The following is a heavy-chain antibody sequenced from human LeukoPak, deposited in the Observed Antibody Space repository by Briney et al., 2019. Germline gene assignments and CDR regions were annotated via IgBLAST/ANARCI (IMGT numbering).Heavy chain of an antibody. V-gene: IGHV4-61*02. J-gene: IGHJ3*02. CDR1: GGSISRGRYY. D-gene: IGHD3-22*01. CDR3: ARARGYYDRDAFDI. Sequence: PSETLSLTCTVSGGSISRGRYYWSWIRQPAGKGLEWIGRIYTSGSTNYNPSLKSRVTISVDTSKNQFSLKLSSVTAADTAVYYCARARGYYDRDAFDIWGQGTLVTVSS. CDR2: IYTSGST.